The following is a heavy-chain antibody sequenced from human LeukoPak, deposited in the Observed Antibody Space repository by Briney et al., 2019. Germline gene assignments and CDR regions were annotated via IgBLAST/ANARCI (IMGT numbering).Heavy chain of an antibody. CDR1: DGSISSSSYY. CDR2: IYNSGST. CDR3: ATGGSSWNEY. Sequence: SETLSLTCTVSDGSISSSSYYWGWIRQPPGKGLEWIGSIYNSGSTYYNPSLESRLTMSLDKSKNQFSLNLYSMAAADTAVYFCATGGSSWNEYWGQGTLVTVSS. D-gene: IGHD6-13*01. J-gene: IGHJ4*02. V-gene: IGHV4-39*07.